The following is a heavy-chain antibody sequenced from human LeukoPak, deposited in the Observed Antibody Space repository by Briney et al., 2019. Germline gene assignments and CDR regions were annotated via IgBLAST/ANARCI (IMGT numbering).Heavy chain of an antibody. V-gene: IGHV3-74*01. Sequence: PGGSLRLSCAASGFTFSSYWMHWVRQAPGKGLVWVSRINSDGSSTSYADSVKGRFTISRDNAKNTLYLQMNSLRAEDTAVYYYARVGVVPAAISPYYYGMDVWGKGTTVTVSS. D-gene: IGHD2-2*01. CDR2: INSDGSST. J-gene: IGHJ6*04. CDR3: ARVGVVPAAISPYYYGMDV. CDR1: GFTFSSYW.